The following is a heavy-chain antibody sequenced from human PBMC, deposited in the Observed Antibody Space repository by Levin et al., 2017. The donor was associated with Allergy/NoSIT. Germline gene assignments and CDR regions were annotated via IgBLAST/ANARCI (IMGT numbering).Heavy chain of an antibody. V-gene: IGHV2-70*11. Sequence: SGPTLVKPTQTLTLTCTFSGFSLSTSRMCVSWIRQPPGKALEWLARIDWDDDKYYSTSLKTRLTISKDTSKNQVVLTMTDMDPGDTATYYCARIEYSSSSRGNYYYGMDVWGQGTPVTVSS. J-gene: IGHJ6*02. CDR1: GFSLSTSRMC. CDR3: ARIEYSSSSRGNYYYGMDV. D-gene: IGHD6-6*01. CDR2: IDWDDDK.